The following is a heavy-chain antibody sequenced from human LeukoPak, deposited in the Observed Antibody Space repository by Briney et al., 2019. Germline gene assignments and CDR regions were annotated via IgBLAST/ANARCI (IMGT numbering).Heavy chain of an antibody. J-gene: IGHJ4*02. D-gene: IGHD3-3*01. CDR3: ARGRHNYDFWSGYYPYFDY. V-gene: IGHV4-59*01. CDR1: GGSISSYY. CDR2: IYYSGST. Sequence: PSETLSLTCTVSGGSISSYYWSWIRQPPGKGLEWIGYIYYSGSTNYIPSLKSRVTISVDTSKNQFSLKLSSVTAADTAVYYCARGRHNYDFWSGYYPYFDYWGQGTLVTVSS.